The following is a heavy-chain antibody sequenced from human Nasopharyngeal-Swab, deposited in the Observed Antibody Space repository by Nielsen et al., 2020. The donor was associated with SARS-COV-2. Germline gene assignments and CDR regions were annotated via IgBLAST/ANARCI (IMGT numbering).Heavy chain of an antibody. V-gene: IGHV4-39*01. CDR2: IYYRGST. D-gene: IGHD5-24*01. J-gene: IGHJ4*02. CDR3: ARRQGGWLQAVHYFDY. Sequence: SETLSLTCTVSGGSISSSSYYWGWIRQPPGKGPEWIGSIYYRGSTYYNPSLKSRVTISVDTSKNQFSLKLSSVTAADTAVYYCARRQGGWLQAVHYFDYWGQGTLVTVSS. CDR1: GGSISSSSYY.